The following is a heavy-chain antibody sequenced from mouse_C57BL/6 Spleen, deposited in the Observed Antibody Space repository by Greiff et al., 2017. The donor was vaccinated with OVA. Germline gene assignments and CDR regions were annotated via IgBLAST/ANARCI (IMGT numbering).Heavy chain of an antibody. J-gene: IGHJ1*03. CDR2: ISSGGDYI. CDR1: GFTFSSYA. CDR3: TRPHYYGSSHWYFDV. D-gene: IGHD1-1*01. Sequence: DVKLVESGAGLVKPGGSLKLSCAASGFTFSSYAMSWVRQTPEKRLEWVAYISSGGDYIYYADTVKGRFTISRDNARNTLYLQMSSLKSEDTAMYYCTRPHYYGSSHWYFDVWGTGTTVTVSS. V-gene: IGHV5-9-1*02.